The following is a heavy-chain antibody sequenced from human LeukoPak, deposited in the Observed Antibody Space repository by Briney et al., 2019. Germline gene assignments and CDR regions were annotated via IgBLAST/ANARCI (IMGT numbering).Heavy chain of an antibody. CDR2: ISYDGSNK. V-gene: IGHV3-30-3*01. J-gene: IGHJ4*02. CDR1: GFTFSTYA. D-gene: IGHD3-10*01. Sequence: PGGSLRLSCAASGFTFSTYAMHWVRQGPGKGLEWVAVISYDGSNKYYADSVKGRFTISRDNSKNTLYLQMSSLSAEDTAVYYCVRTTTPLYYGSGSYALGYWGQGTLVTVPS. CDR3: VRTTTPLYYGSGSYALGY.